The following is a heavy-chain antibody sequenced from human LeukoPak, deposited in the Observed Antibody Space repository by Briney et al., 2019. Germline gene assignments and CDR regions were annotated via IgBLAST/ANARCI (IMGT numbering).Heavy chain of an antibody. D-gene: IGHD3-22*01. J-gene: IGHJ6*03. V-gene: IGHV5-51*01. CDR2: VYPGDSDT. Sequence: KCGESLKISCKGSGFNFTSYWIGWVRQMPGKGLEWMGIVYPGDSDTRYSPSFQGQVTISADKSISTAYLQWSSLKASDTAMYYCARLPGDDSSGYYPVYYYYYYMDVWGKGTTVTVSS. CDR1: GFNFTSYW. CDR3: ARLPGDDSSGYYPVYYYYYYMDV.